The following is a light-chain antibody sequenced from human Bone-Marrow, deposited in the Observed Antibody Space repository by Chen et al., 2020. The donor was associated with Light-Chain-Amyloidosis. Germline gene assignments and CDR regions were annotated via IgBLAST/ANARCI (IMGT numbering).Light chain of an antibody. J-gene: IGKJ3*01. CDR2: GAS. CDR3: QQYNNWPGT. CDR1: QSINYK. Sequence: EIVMTQSPASLSVSPGERPTLSCRASQSINYKLAWYQHKPGQAPRLLIYGASTRATGIPARFSGSGSGTEFTLTISSMESEDVAIYYCQQYNNWPGTFGPGTKVDIK. V-gene: IGKV3-15*01.